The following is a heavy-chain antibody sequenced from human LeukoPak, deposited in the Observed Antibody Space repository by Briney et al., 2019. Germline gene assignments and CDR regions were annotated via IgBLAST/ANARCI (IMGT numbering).Heavy chain of an antibody. V-gene: IGHV4-39*07. CDR3: AIEGGSYPRSGYYYYMDV. CDR1: GGSLSISNYY. J-gene: IGHJ6*03. Sequence: SETLSLTCTVSGGSLSISNYYWGWIRQPPGKGLEWIGSIHYSGSTYYSPSLKSRVTIAVDTSKKQFSLKVNSVTVADTAVYYCAIEGGSYPRSGYYYYMDVWGKGTTVTVSS. D-gene: IGHD1-26*01. CDR2: IHYSGST.